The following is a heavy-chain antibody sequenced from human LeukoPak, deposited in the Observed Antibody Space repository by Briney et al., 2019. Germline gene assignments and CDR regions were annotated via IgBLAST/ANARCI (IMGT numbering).Heavy chain of an antibody. CDR1: GGSFSGYY. Sequence: SETLSLTCAVYGGSFSGYYWSWIRQPPGKGLEWIGEINHSGSTNYNPSLKSRVTISVDTSKNQFSLKLSSVTAADTAVYYCARHPTKYYYGSGIRRGYFDYWGQGTLVTVSS. D-gene: IGHD3-10*01. V-gene: IGHV4-34*01. J-gene: IGHJ4*02. CDR3: ARHPTKYYYGSGIRRGYFDY. CDR2: INHSGST.